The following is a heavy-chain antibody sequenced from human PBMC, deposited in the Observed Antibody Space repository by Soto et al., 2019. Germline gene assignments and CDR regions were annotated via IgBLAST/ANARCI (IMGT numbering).Heavy chain of an antibody. D-gene: IGHD6-19*01. CDR2: ISGSGGST. CDR1: GFTFSSYG. J-gene: IGHJ6*02. CDR3: AKGGAVAGRGGRNYYYYGMDV. Sequence: PGGSLRLSCAASGFTFSSYGMHWVRQAPGKGLEWVSAISGSGGSTYYADSVKGRFTISRDNSKNTLYLQMNSLRAEDTAVYYCAKGGAVAGRGGRNYYYYGMDVWGQGTTVTVSS. V-gene: IGHV3-23*01.